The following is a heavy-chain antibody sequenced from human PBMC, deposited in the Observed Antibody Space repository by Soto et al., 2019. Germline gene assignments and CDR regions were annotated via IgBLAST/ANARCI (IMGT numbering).Heavy chain of an antibody. CDR3: ARQGYVWGSYRPIDY. Sequence: PSSTLSLTCTVSGGSISSSSYYWFWIRHPPGKGLEWIGSIYYSGSTYYNPSLKSRVTISVDTSKNQFSLKLSSVTAADTAVYYCARQGYVWGSYRPIDYWGQGTLVTVS. CDR2: IYYSGST. J-gene: IGHJ4*02. V-gene: IGHV4-39*01. D-gene: IGHD3-16*02. CDR1: GGSISSSSYY.